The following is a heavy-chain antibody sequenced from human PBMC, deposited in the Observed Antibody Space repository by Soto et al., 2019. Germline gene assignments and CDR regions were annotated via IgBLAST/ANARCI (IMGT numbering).Heavy chain of an antibody. V-gene: IGHV1-2*04. D-gene: IGHD2-8*01. J-gene: IGHJ6*02. CDR3: ARGDSTDCSKGVCSFFYNHDMDV. CDR1: GYSFTDYH. CDR2: INPKSGGT. Sequence: GASVKVSCKASGYSFTDYHIHWVRQAPGQGLEWLGRINPKSGGTSTAQKFQGWVTMTTDTSISTASMELTRLTSDDTAIYYCARGDSTDCSKGVCSFFYNHDMDVWGPGTTLTVYS.